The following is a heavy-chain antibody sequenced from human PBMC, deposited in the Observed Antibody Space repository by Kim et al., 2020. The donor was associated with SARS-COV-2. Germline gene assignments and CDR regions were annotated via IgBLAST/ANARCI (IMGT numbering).Heavy chain of an antibody. CDR1: GFTSGRYA. CDR3: AKGDCDSPTCYTANY. D-gene: IGHD2-2*02. CDR2: ISGTGTNT. V-gene: IGHV3-23*01. J-gene: IGHJ4*02. Sequence: GGSLRLSCAASGFTSGRYAMSWVRQAPGKGLEWVSTISGTGTNTYYADSVKGRFTVSRDNSKNTLYLQMDSLRVEDTAVYYCAKGDCDSPTCYTANYWGRGTLVTVSS.